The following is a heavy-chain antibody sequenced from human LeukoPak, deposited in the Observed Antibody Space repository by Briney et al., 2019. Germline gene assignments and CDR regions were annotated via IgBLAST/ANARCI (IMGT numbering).Heavy chain of an antibody. CDR1: GFSFSDYS. V-gene: IGHV3-21*01. J-gene: IGHJ6*02. CDR3: ARGMLWRDYVVDV. D-gene: IGHD2-2*01. CDR2: ISSSSAYT. Sequence: EGSLRLSCAATGFSFSDYSMMWVRQAPGEGLECVSSISSSSAYTYYADSVKGQFAISRDNAKKSSYLQTDSLRAEDTAVYYCARGMLWRDYVVDVWRHATTVTDSS.